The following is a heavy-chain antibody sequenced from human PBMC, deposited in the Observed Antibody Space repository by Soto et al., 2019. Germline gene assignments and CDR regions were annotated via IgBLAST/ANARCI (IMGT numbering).Heavy chain of an antibody. CDR2: ISDSGGST. CDR3: AKSKSSSWYGMDV. CDR1: GFIFSSYA. V-gene: IGHV3-23*01. D-gene: IGHD6-13*01. Sequence: GGSLRLSCAASGFIFSSYAMSWVRQAPGKGLEWVSTISDSGGSTYYADSVKGRFTISRDNSKNTLYLQMNSLRPEDTAVYYCAKSKSSSWYGMDVWGQGTTVTVSS. J-gene: IGHJ6*02.